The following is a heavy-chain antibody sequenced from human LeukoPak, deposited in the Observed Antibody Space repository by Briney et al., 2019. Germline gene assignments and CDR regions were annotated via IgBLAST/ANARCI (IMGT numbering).Heavy chain of an antibody. D-gene: IGHD3-9*01. CDR1: GGSISSSSYY. CDR2: IYYSGST. CDR3: ARDRFGGNNLTGYSFPFFDY. Sequence: SETLSLTCTVSGGSISSSSYYWGWIRQPPGKGLEWIGSIYYSGSTYYNPSLKSRVTISVDTSKNQFSLKLSSVTAADTAVYYCARDRFGGNNLTGYSFPFFDYWGQGTLVTVSS. J-gene: IGHJ4*02. V-gene: IGHV4-39*07.